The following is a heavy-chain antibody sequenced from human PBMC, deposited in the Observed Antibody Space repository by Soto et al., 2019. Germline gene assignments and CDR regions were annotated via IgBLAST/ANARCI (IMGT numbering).Heavy chain of an antibody. D-gene: IGHD5-12*01. CDR1: GGTFSSYA. J-gene: IGHJ6*02. V-gene: IGHV1-69*13. CDR2: IIPIFGTA. CDR3: ARRGGYSGYDDRGYYYYYGMDV. Sequence: SVKVSCKASGGTFSSYAISWVRQAPGQGLEWMGGIIPIFGTANYAQKFQGRVTITADESTSTAYMELSSLRSEDTAVYYCARRGGYSGYDDRGYYYYYGMDVWGQGTTVTVSS.